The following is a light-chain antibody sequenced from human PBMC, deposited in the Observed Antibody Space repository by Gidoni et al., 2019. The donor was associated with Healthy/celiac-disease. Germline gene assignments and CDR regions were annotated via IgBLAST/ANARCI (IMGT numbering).Light chain of an antibody. CDR1: QSVSSN. CDR2: GAS. J-gene: IGKJ1*01. Sequence: EIVMTQSPATRSVSPGERATLSCRASQSVSSNLAWYQQKPGQAPRPLIYGASTRATGIPARFSGSGSGTEFTLTISSLQSEDFAVYYCQQYNNWPWTFGQGTKVEIK. CDR3: QQYNNWPWT. V-gene: IGKV3-15*01.